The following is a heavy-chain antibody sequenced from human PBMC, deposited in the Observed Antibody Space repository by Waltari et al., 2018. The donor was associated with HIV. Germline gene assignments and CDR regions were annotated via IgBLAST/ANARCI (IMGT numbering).Heavy chain of an antibody. Sequence: EVKLLESGGGLVQPGGSLRLSCAASGFTFSSYAVSWVRRAPGKGLEWVSGIGRSGTSTNFADSLKGRFTISRDNSKSTFYLQMSSLTADDSAVYYCAKLTTGYDYGVYYFDYWGQGTLVTVSS. CDR1: GFTFSSYA. J-gene: IGHJ4*02. CDR2: IGRSGTST. CDR3: AKLTTGYDYGVYYFDY. V-gene: IGHV3-23*01. D-gene: IGHD5-12*01.